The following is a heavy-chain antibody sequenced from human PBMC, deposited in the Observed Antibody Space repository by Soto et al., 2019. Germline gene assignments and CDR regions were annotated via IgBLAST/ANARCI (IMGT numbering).Heavy chain of an antibody. J-gene: IGHJ5*02. CDR3: ASYYYDSSGYSAAGWFDP. V-gene: IGHV1-18*04. CDR2: ISAYNGNT. D-gene: IGHD3-22*01. CDR1: GYTFTSYG. Sequence: ASVKVSCKASGYTFTSYGISWVRQAPGQGLEWMGWISAYNGNTNYAQKLQGRVTMTTDTSTSTAYMELRSLRSDDTAVYYCASYYYDSSGYSAAGWFDPWGQGTLVTVSS.